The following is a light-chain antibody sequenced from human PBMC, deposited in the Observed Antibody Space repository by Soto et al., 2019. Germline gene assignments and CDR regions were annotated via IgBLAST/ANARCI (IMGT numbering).Light chain of an antibody. CDR1: HNVNSF. J-gene: IGKJ1*01. CDR2: GAS. Sequence: EIVLTQSPGTLSLSPGERASLSCRASHNVNSFLAWYQQKPGQAPRLLIYGASARIIGTPDRFSGSGSGTDFIITISSLEHEDFGMYYCQQYATSPRTFGRGTRVEI. V-gene: IGKV3-20*01. CDR3: QQYATSPRT.